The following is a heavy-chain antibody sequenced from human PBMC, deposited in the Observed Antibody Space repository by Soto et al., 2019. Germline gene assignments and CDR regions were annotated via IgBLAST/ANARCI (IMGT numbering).Heavy chain of an antibody. D-gene: IGHD3-16*01. CDR2: INHSGST. CDR1: GGSFSGYY. CDR3: ASTRGGPAYYYYYYGMDV. V-gene: IGHV4-34*01. Sequence: QVQLQQWGAGLLKPSETLSLTCAVYGGSFSGYYWSWIRQPPGKGLEWIGEINHSGSTNYNPSLKRRVTISVDXXKXQXXLKLSSVTAADTAVYYCASTRGGPAYYYYYYGMDVWGQGTTVTVSS. J-gene: IGHJ6*02.